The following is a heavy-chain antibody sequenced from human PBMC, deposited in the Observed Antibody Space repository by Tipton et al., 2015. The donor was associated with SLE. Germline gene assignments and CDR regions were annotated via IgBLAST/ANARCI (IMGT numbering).Heavy chain of an antibody. CDR2: IYYRGGT. D-gene: IGHD1-1*01. CDR3: ARAHHRTLRWNDPGAFDL. Sequence: TLSLTCTVSGGSISSSSSYWGWIRQPPGKGLEWIGSIYYRGGTHYNPSLKSRVTVSVDTSKNQFSLKLTSVTAADTAVYYCARAHHRTLRWNDPGAFDLWGLGTILSVSS. J-gene: IGHJ3*01. V-gene: IGHV4-39*07. CDR1: GGSISSSSSY.